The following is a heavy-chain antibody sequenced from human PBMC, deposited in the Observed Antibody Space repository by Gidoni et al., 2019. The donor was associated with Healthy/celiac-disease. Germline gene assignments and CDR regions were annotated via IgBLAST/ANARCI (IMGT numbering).Heavy chain of an antibody. CDR3: ARGRPTFYGSGMSKALGWPWYFDL. V-gene: IGHV3-33*01. D-gene: IGHD3-10*01. J-gene: IGHJ2*01. CDR2: IWYDGSNK. Sequence: QVQLVESGGGVVQPGRSLRLSCAASGFTFSSYGMHCVRRAPGKGLEWVAVIWYDGSNKYYADSVKGRFTISRDNSKNTLYLQRNSLRAEDTAVYYCARGRPTFYGSGMSKALGWPWYFDLWGRGTLVTVSS. CDR1: GFTFSSYG.